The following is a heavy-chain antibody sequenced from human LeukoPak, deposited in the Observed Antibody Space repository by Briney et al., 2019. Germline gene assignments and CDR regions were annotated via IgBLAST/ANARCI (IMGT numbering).Heavy chain of an antibody. V-gene: IGHV1-18*01. J-gene: IGHJ4*02. CDR2: ISAYKGNT. CDR3: ARDPFRYGSGSYGYY. Sequence: ASVKVSRKASGYTFTSYGISWVRQAPGQGLEWMGWISAYKGNTNYAQKLQGRVTMTTDTSTSTAYMELRGLRSDDTAVYYGARDPFRYGSGSYGYYWGQGTLVTVSS. CDR1: GYTFTSYG. D-gene: IGHD3-10*01.